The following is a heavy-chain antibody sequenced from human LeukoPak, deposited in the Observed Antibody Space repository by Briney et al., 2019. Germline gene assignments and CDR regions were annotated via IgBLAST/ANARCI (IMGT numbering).Heavy chain of an antibody. CDR2: VIHSGST. Sequence: PSETLSLTCAVYGGSFSGYYWSWIRQPPGKGLEWIGGVIHSGSTNYNPSLTSRVTISVDTSKNQFSLTLSSVTAADTAVFYCACRPSRDSSWYIDYWGQGTLVTVSS. D-gene: IGHD6-13*01. CDR1: GGSFSGYY. CDR3: ACRPSRDSSWYIDY. V-gene: IGHV4-34*12. J-gene: IGHJ4*02.